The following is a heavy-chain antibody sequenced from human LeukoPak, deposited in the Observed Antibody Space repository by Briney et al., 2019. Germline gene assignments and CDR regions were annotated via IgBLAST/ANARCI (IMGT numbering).Heavy chain of an antibody. CDR1: GFTFSSYW. Sequence: PGGSLRLSCAASGFTFSSYWMTWVRQAPGKGLEWVANIKQDGSEIYYVDSVKGRFTISRDNAKNSLYLQMNSLRAEDTAVYYCARAGFTFSDYFGSFFDYWGQGTLVTVSS. CDR3: ARAGFTFSDYFGSFFDY. CDR2: IKQDGSEI. J-gene: IGHJ4*02. D-gene: IGHD3-10*01. V-gene: IGHV3-7*01.